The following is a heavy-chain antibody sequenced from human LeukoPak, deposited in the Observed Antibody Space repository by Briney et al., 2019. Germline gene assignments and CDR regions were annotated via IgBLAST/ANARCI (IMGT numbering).Heavy chain of an antibody. CDR1: GRSMSSSSYF. V-gene: IGHV4-39*01. D-gene: IGHD3-10*01. Sequence: SETLSLTCTVSGRSMSSSSYFWGWIRQPPGKGREWIGSIYWRESSYNNPSLKSRVSITVSTDKNKISLKLSSVSAADTAVYYCARILNYYGSGSYYNGGDYGGQGTRVTVSS. CDR2: IYWRESS. J-gene: IGHJ4*02. CDR3: ARILNYYGSGSYYNGGDY.